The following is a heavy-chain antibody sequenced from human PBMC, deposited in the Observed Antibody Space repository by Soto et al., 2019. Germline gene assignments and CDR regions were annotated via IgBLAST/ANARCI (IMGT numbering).Heavy chain of an antibody. CDR1: GGSISSGGYY. CDR3: ARVCSSTSCYLYAFDI. V-gene: IGHV4-31*03. J-gene: IGHJ3*02. D-gene: IGHD2-2*01. CDR2: IYYSGST. Sequence: SETLSLTCTFSGGSISSGGYYLSWIRQHPGKGLEWIGYIYYSGSTYYNPSLKSRVTISVDTSKNQFSLKLSSVTAADTAVYYCARVCSSTSCYLYAFDIWGQGTMVTVSS.